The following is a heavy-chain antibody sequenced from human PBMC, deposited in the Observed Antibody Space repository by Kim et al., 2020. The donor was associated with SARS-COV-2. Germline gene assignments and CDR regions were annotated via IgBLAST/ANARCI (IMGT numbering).Heavy chain of an antibody. CDR1: GCSISSSSYY. Sequence: SETLSLTCTVSGCSISSSSYYWGWIRQPPGKGLEWIGSIYYSGSTYYNPSLKSRATISVDTYKNQFSQKLSSVAAADTAVYYCARLLYYDSLTGYYGHPAGSNTIDYWGQGTLVTVSS. D-gene: IGHD3-9*01. J-gene: IGHJ4*02. CDR2: IYYSGST. CDR3: ARLLYYDSLTGYYGHPAGSNTIDY. V-gene: IGHV4-39*01.